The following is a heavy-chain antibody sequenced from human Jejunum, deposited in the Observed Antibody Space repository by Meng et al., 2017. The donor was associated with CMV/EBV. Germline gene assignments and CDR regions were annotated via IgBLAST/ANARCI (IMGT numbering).Heavy chain of an antibody. V-gene: IGHV1-3*01. CDR1: GYTFTSYA. Sequence: QVQLVQFGAEVKKPGASVKVSCKASGYTFTSYAMHWVRQAPGQRLEWMGWINAVNGNTKYSQKFQGRVTITRDTSASTAYMELSSLRSEDTAVYYCARGEGYCTNGVCSPGYWGQGSLVTVSS. J-gene: IGHJ4*02. CDR2: INAVNGNT. CDR3: ARGEGYCTNGVCSPGY. D-gene: IGHD2-8*01.